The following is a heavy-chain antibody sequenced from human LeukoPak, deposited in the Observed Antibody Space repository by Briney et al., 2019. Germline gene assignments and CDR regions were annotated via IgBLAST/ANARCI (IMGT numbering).Heavy chain of an antibody. CDR1: GFTFSTYA. Sequence: GGSLRLSCAASGFTFSTYAMTWVRQAPGKGLEWVSSIGGRGGSTYYADSVRGRFTISRDNSKNTLYLQMNSLRAEDTAVYYCAKGSADYYYYYMDVWGKGTTVTVSS. CDR2: IGGRGGST. D-gene: IGHD6-19*01. CDR3: AKGSADYYYYYMDV. V-gene: IGHV3-23*01. J-gene: IGHJ6*03.